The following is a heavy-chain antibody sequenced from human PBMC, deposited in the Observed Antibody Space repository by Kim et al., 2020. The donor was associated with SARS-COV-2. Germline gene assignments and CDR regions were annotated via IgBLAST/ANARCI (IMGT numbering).Heavy chain of an antibody. Sequence: SETLSLTCAVYGGSFSGYYWSWIRQPPGKGLEWIGEINHSGSTNYNPSLKSRVTISVDTSKNQFSLKLSSVTAADTAVYYCARVAARNFDYWGQGTLVTV. CDR3: ARVAARNFDY. V-gene: IGHV4-34*01. J-gene: IGHJ4*02. CDR1: GGSFSGYY. CDR2: INHSGST. D-gene: IGHD6-6*01.